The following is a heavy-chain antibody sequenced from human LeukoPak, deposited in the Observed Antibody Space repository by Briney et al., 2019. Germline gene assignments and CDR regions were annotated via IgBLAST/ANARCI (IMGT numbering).Heavy chain of an antibody. CDR3: ARLERPYYFDY. D-gene: IGHD1-1*01. J-gene: IGHJ4*02. V-gene: IGHV4-38-2*01. CDR2: IYHSGST. Sequence: SETLSLTCAVSGYSISSGYYWGWIRQPPGKGLEWIGSIYHSGSTYYNPSLKRRGTISVDTSKNQFCLKLSSVPGADTAVYYCARLERPYYFDYWGQGTLGTVSS. CDR1: GYSISSGYY.